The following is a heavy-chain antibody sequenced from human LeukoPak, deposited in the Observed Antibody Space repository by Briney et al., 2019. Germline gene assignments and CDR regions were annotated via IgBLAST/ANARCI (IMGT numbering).Heavy chain of an antibody. Sequence: ASVTVSCKASGYTFTSYDINWVRQAPGQGLEWMGWINPNSGGTNYAQKFQGRVTMTRDTSISTAYMELSRLRSDDAAVYYCARARNDFWSGYYDYWGQGTLVTVSS. CDR3: ARARNDFWSGYYDY. V-gene: IGHV1-2*02. J-gene: IGHJ4*02. CDR2: INPNSGGT. D-gene: IGHD3-3*01. CDR1: GYTFTSYD.